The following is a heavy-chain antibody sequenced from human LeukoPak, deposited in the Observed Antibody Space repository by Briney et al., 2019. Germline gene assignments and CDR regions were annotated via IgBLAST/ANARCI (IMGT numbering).Heavy chain of an antibody. CDR1: GFSFSNFG. D-gene: IGHD3-22*01. J-gene: IGHJ4*02. CDR2: VTVNAAST. Sequence: GGSLRLSCATSGFSFSNFGMSWVRQAPGKGLEWVSSVTVNAASTTYADSVKGRFTISRDNSKNTLYLQMNSLRAEDTAVYYCAKTPPYGSGYYKSDYWGQGTLVTVSS. V-gene: IGHV3-23*01. CDR3: AKTPPYGSGYYKSDY.